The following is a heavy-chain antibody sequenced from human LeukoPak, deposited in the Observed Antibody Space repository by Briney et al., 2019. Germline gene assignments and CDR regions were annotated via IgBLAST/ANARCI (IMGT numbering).Heavy chain of an antibody. Sequence: SQTLSLTCAISGDSVSSNSATWNWIRQSPSRGLEWLGRTYYRSKWYNDYAVSVTSRITINPDTSKNQFSLQLNSVTPEDTAVYYRASFLAGGRSWSPDCFGIWGQGTMVTVSS. V-gene: IGHV6-1*01. CDR3: ASFLAGGRSWSPDCFGI. J-gene: IGHJ3*02. CDR1: GDSVSSNSAT. CDR2: TYYRSKWYN. D-gene: IGHD6-13*01.